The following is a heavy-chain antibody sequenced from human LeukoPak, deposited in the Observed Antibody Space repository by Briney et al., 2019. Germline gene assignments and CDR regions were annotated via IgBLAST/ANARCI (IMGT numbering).Heavy chain of an antibody. J-gene: IGHJ6*03. Sequence: GGSLRLSCAASGFTFSSYGMHWVRQAPGKGLEWVAFIRYDGSNKYYADSVKGRFTISRDNSKNTLYLQMNSLRAEDTAVYYCARNNVLRFLEFYYYMDVWGKGTTVTVSS. CDR3: ARNNVLRFLEFYYYMDV. CDR2: IRYDGSNK. CDR1: GFTFSSYG. V-gene: IGHV3-30*02. D-gene: IGHD3-3*01.